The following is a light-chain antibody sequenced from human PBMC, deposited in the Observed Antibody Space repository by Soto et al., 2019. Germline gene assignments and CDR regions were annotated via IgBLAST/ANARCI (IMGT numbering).Light chain of an antibody. Sequence: IMMTQSPATVSVCPGESATLSCRASQNIYYNVAWYQQIPGQAPRLLIYGASTRATGIPARFSGSGSGTEFTLTISSLQSEDFAVYYCQQYNNWPWTFGQGTMVDI. CDR1: QNIYYN. J-gene: IGKJ1*01. CDR2: GAS. CDR3: QQYNNWPWT. V-gene: IGKV3-15*01.